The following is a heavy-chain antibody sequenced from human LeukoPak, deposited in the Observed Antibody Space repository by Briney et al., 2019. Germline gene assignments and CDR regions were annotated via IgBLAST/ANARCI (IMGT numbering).Heavy chain of an antibody. CDR3: ARDWLVHYGDYVVPGPPTD. V-gene: IGHV4-39*02. J-gene: IGHJ4*02. D-gene: IGHD4-17*01. CDR2: IYYSGST. CDR1: GGSISSSSYY. Sequence: PSETLSLTCTVSGGSISSSSYYWGWIRQPPGTGLEWIGSIYYSGSTYYNPTLKSRVTISVDTSKNQFSLKLTSVTAADTAVYYCARDWLVHYGDYVVPGPPTDWGQGTLVTVSS.